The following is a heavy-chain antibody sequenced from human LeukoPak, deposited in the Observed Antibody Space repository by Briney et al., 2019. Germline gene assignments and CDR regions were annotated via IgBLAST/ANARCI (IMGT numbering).Heavy chain of an antibody. Sequence: SVKVSCKASGGTFSSYAISWVRQAPGQGLEWMGRIIPILGIANYAQKFQGRVTITADKSTSTAYMELSSLRSEDTAVYYCARGGFSSSGWYKNWFDPWGQGTLVTVSS. J-gene: IGHJ5*02. CDR2: IIPILGIA. D-gene: IGHD6-19*01. CDR3: ARGGFSSSGWYKNWFDP. CDR1: GGTFSSYA. V-gene: IGHV1-69*04.